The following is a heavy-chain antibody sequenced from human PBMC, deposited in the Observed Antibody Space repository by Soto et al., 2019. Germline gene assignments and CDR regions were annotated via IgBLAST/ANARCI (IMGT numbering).Heavy chain of an antibody. V-gene: IGHV1-69*01. Sequence: QVQLVQSGAEVKRPGSSVKVSCKTSGGTFRSYAISWVRQAPGQGLEWMGGIIPVFGTAKYAQKFQGRVTITADESTSTAYMELRSLRSDDTAVYYCARLYDYSSSGISIWGPGPFVTVSS. CDR2: IIPVFGTA. D-gene: IGHD4-4*01. CDR3: ARLYDYSSSGISI. CDR1: GGTFRSYA. J-gene: IGHJ4*02.